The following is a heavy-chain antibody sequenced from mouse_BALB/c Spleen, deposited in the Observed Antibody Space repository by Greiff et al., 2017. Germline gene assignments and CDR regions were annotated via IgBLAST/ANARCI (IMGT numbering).Heavy chain of an antibody. D-gene: IGHD1-1*01. CDR3: GKGAYVHGSYAMDY. Sequence: VQLQQSGPELVKPGASVKISCKASGYSFTGYFMNWVKQSHGKRLEWIGRINPYNGDTFYNQKFKGKATLTVDKSSSTAHMELLSLTSEDSAVYYCGKGAYVHGSYAMDYWGQGTSVTVSS. CDR1: GYSFTGYF. CDR2: INPYNGDT. J-gene: IGHJ4*01. V-gene: IGHV1-37*01.